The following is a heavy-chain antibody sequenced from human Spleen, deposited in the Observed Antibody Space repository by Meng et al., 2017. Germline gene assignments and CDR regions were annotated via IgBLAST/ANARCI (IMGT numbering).Heavy chain of an antibody. Sequence: QVQLVQSGSELKKPGASVRVSCKASGYTFTSDAMNWLRQAPGQRLEWMGWINGGNGNTKYSQKFQGRVTITRDTSASTAYMELSSLRSEDTAVYYCARGGSYYSSSVSYWGQGTLVTVSS. J-gene: IGHJ4*02. D-gene: IGHD3-10*01. CDR2: INGGNGNT. CDR1: GYTFTSDA. CDR3: ARGGSYYSSSVSY. V-gene: IGHV1-3*01.